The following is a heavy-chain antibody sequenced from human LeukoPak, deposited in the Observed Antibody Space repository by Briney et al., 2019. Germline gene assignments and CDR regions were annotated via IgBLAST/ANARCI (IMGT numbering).Heavy chain of an antibody. CDR2: IYYSGST. CDR1: GGSISSSSYY. D-gene: IGHD6-13*01. Sequence: SETLSLTCTVSGGSISSSSYYWGWIRQPPGKGLEWIGSIYYSGSTYYYPSLKSRVTISVDTSKNQFSLKLSSVTAADTAVYYCARPYIAAAGIFDYWGQGTLVTVSS. CDR3: ARPYIAAAGIFDY. V-gene: IGHV4-39*01. J-gene: IGHJ4*02.